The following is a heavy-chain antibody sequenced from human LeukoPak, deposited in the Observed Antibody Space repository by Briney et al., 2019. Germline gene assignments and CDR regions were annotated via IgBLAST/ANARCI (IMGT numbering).Heavy chain of an antibody. V-gene: IGHV3-7*04. J-gene: IGHJ5*02. CDR1: GFTFSNYW. Sequence: GGSLRLSCAASGFTFSNYWMTWVRQAPGKGLEWVANIKHDGGEKYYVDSVKGRFTISRDNAKNSLYLQMNSLRAEDTAVYYCARQPLFPHRFDPWGQGTLVAVSS. CDR2: IKHDGGEK. CDR3: ARQPLFPHRFDP.